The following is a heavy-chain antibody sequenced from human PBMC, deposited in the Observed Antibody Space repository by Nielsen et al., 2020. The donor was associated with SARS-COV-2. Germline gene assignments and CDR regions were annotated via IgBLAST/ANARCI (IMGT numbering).Heavy chain of an antibody. CDR3: ARTSATGYSDF. D-gene: IGHD5-12*01. CDR2: IDWDDET. CDR1: GFSLTTSKMC. Sequence: SGPTLAKPTQTLTLTCSFSGFSLTTSKMCVSWIRQPPGKALKWLALIDWDDETLYSTSLKTRLTISKDTSKSQVVLTMTNMDPVDTATYYCARTSATGYSDFWGQGALVTVS. V-gene: IGHV2-70*01. J-gene: IGHJ4*02.